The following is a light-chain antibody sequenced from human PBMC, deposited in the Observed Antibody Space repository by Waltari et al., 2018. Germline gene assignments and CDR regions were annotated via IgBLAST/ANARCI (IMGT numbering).Light chain of an antibody. CDR1: SHDIGSYNY. V-gene: IGLV2-8*01. J-gene: IGLJ3*02. CDR3: TSHAGSNIPVV. CDR2: EVS. Sequence: QSALTQPPSASGSLGQSITISCPGTSHDIGSYNYVLWHQQHPGKAPRVIISEVSKRPSGVPDRFSGSKSGNTASLTISGLQAEDEADYYCTSHAGSNIPVVFGGGTRVTVL.